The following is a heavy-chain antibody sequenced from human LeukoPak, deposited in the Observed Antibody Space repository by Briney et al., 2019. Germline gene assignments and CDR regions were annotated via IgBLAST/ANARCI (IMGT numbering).Heavy chain of an antibody. V-gene: IGHV3-48*03. J-gene: IGHJ4*02. CDR2: ISSSGSTI. Sequence: GGSLRLSCVASGFTFSSYEMTWVRQAPGKGLEWLSYISSSGSTIYYADSVKGRFTVSRDNSKNTLYLQMNSLRAEDTAVYYCASGSGYYDSSGNNWGQGTLVTVSS. D-gene: IGHD3-22*01. CDR1: GFTFSSYE. CDR3: ASGSGYYDSSGNN.